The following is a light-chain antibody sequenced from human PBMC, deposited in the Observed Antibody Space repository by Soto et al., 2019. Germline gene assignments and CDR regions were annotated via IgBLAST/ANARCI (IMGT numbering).Light chain of an antibody. CDR1: LGISSY. J-gene: IGKJ1*01. Sequence: VIWMTQSPSLLSASTGDRVTISCRMSLGISSYLAWYQQKPGKAPDLLIYAASTLQSGVPSRFSGSGSGTDFTLTISCLQSEDFATYYCQQYYSFPPTFGQGTKVEIK. V-gene: IGKV1D-8*01. CDR3: QQYYSFPPT. CDR2: AAS.